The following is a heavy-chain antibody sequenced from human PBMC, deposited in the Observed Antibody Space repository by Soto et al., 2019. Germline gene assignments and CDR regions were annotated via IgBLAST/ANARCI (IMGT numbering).Heavy chain of an antibody. Sequence: ASVKVSCKASGYTFGNNDISWLRQSTGQGLEWMGWMNPNSGNTGYAQKFQGRVSMTRNTSITTAYLELSSLRSDDTAIYYCARMATSGTLNWFDPWGQGTLVTVSS. CDR1: GYTFGNND. J-gene: IGHJ5*02. V-gene: IGHV1-8*01. CDR3: ARMATSGTLNWFDP. CDR2: MNPNSGNT.